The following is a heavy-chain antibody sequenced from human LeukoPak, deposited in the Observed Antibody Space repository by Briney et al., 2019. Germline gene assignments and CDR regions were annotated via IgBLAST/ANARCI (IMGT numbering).Heavy chain of an antibody. Sequence: GGSLRLSCAASGFTFSSYVMSWVRQAPGKGLEWVSTIGGGGENTYYADSVKGRFTISRDSSKNTVYLHMKSLRAEDTAVYFCAKVLTGSQDYWGQGTLVTVTS. V-gene: IGHV3-23*01. J-gene: IGHJ4*02. CDR2: IGGGGENT. CDR3: AKVLTGSQDY. D-gene: IGHD1-14*01. CDR1: GFTFSSYV.